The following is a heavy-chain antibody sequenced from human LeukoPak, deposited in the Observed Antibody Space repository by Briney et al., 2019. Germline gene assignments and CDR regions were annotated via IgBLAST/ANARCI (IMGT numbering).Heavy chain of an antibody. D-gene: IGHD3-22*01. Sequence: GASVKVSCKASGGTFSSYAITWVRQAPGQGLEWMGWIDTNTGNPTYAQGFIGRFVFSLDTSVTTAYLQISSLKAEDTAVYYCARGYDTTGYFSYWGQGTLVAVSS. V-gene: IGHV7-4-1*02. CDR1: GGTFSSYA. J-gene: IGHJ4*02. CDR2: IDTNTGNP. CDR3: ARGYDTTGYFSY.